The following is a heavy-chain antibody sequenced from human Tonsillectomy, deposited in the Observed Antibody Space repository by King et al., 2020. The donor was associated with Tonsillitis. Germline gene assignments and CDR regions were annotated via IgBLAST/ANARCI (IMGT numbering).Heavy chain of an antibody. V-gene: IGHV4-61*01. CDR2: IYYSGST. J-gene: IGHJ5*02. CDR3: ARVYYDILTGYSPQGLLDP. CDR1: GGSVSSGSYY. D-gene: IGHD3-9*01. Sequence: QLQESGPGLVKPSENLSLTCTVSGGSVSSGSYYWSWIRQPPGKGLEWIGYIYYSGSTNYNPSLKSRVTISLDTSKNQFSLKLSSVTAADTAVYYCARVYYDILTGYSPQGLLDPWGQGTLVTVSS.